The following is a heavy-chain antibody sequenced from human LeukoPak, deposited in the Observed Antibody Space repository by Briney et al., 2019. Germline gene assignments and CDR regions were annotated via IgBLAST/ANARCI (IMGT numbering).Heavy chain of an antibody. CDR3: ASRPVPPSGSLDS. Sequence: SGTLSLTCAVSGVSITSSKWWTWVRQPPGKGLEWIGEIFHSGSTNYKPSLKSRVTISLDKSEKQFSLKLSSVTAADTAVYYCASRPVPPSGSLDSWGQGTLVTVSS. J-gene: IGHJ4*02. CDR1: GVSITSSKW. CDR2: IFHSGST. D-gene: IGHD6-6*01. V-gene: IGHV4-4*02.